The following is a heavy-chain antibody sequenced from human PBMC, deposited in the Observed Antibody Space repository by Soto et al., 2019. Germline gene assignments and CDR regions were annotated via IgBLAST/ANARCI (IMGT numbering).Heavy chain of an antibody. CDR2: IRSKAYGGTT. CDR3: TRDQSGSYSRDGAFDI. Sequence: EVQLVESGGGLVQPGRSLRLSCTASGFTFGDYAMSWVRQAPGKGLEWVGFIRSKAYGGTTEYAASVKGRFTISRDDSKSIAYLQMNSLKTEDTAVYYCTRDQSGSYSRDGAFDIWGQGTMVTVSS. V-gene: IGHV3-49*04. J-gene: IGHJ3*02. CDR1: GFTFGDYA. D-gene: IGHD1-26*01.